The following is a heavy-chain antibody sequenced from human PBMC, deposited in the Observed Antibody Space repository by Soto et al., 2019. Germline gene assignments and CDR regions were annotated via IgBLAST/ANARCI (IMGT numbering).Heavy chain of an antibody. D-gene: IGHD6-19*01. CDR1: GFTFSRSD. CDR2: INGGRT. CDR3: ATHGWDL. V-gene: IGHV3-23*01. Sequence: EVQLLESRGGLVQPGGSLRLSCAASGFTFSRSDMSWVRQAPGKGLEWVSAINGGRTFYGDSVEGRFTVSRDDSKDTLYLQMNSLRVDDTAIYYCATHGWDLWGQGTLVTVSS. J-gene: IGHJ5*02.